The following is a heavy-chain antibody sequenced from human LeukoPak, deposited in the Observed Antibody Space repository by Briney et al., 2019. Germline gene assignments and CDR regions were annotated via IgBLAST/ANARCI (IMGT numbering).Heavy chain of an antibody. CDR1: GGSISSSSYY. D-gene: IGHD3/OR15-3a*01. V-gene: IGHV4-39*01. Sequence: SQTLSLTCAVSGGSISSSSYYWGWIRQPPGKGLEWIGSIYYSGSTYYNPSLKSRVTISVDTSKNQFSLKLSSVTAADTAVYYCASGPDNWFDPWGQGNLVTVSS. CDR2: IYYSGST. J-gene: IGHJ5*02. CDR3: ASGPDNWFDP.